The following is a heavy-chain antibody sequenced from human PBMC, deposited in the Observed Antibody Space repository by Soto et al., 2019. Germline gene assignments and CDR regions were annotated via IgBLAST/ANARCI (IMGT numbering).Heavy chain of an antibody. J-gene: IGHJ6*02. Sequence: SVKVSCKASGGTFDKFIMNWVRQTPGRGLEWMGGIVPMLGTPTYAEKFKGRVRISATGSATTTYMEVTSLRSEDTAIYYCARNSTYGSSRSHYSGMDVWGPGTPVPV. V-gene: IGHV1-69*13. CDR2: IVPMLGTP. CDR1: GGTFDKFI. CDR3: ARNSTYGSSRSHYSGMDV. D-gene: IGHD3-10*01.